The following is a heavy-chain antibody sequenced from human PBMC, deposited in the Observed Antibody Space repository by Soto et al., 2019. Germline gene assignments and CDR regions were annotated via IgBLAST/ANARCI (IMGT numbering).Heavy chain of an antibody. D-gene: IGHD2-15*01. V-gene: IGHV4-59*01. CDR1: GGSISSYY. J-gene: IGHJ3*02. Sequence: PSETLSLTCTVSGGSISSYYWSWIRQPPGKGLEWIGYIYYSGSTNYNPSLKSRVTISVDTSKNQFSLKLSSVTAADTAVYCCAREGLLGYRDAVDIWGQGTMVTV. CDR2: IYYSGST. CDR3: AREGLLGYRDAVDI.